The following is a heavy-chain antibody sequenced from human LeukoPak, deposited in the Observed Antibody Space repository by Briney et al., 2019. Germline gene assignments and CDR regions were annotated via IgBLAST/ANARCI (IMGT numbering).Heavy chain of an antibody. Sequence: GGSLRLSCAASGFTFSSYAMSWVRQAPGKGLEWVSAISGSGGSTYYADSVKGRFTISRDNSKNTLYLQMNSLRAEDTAVYYCAKGVEKVVTVEPLADYWGQGTLVTVSS. CDR1: GFTFSSYA. J-gene: IGHJ4*02. CDR3: AKGVEKVVTVEPLADY. V-gene: IGHV3-23*01. CDR2: ISGSGGST. D-gene: IGHD2-21*02.